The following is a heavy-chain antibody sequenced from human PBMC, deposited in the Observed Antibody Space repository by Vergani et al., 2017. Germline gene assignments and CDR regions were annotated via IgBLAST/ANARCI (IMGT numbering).Heavy chain of an antibody. J-gene: IGHJ3*02. V-gene: IGHV4-4*03. CDR2: ISHSGST. CDR1: GDSFRSNKW. CDR3: ARDPKSYCSGGSCFSVCGAFDI. Sequence: QVQLQESGPGLVKPPGTLSLTCAVSGDSFRSNKWWTWVRQSPGKTLEWIGEISHSGSTNYNPSLTVRVTLSLDTSKNQFSLMLSSVTAADTAVYYCARDPKSYCSGGSCFSVCGAFDIWGRGTTVTVSS. D-gene: IGHD2-15*01.